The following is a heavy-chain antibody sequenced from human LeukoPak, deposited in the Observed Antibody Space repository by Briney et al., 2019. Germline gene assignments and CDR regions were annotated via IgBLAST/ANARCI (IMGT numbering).Heavy chain of an antibody. J-gene: IGHJ3*02. D-gene: IGHD1-26*01. CDR3: VRDWEGFNFDI. Sequence: SETLSLTCTVSGGSVRSYHWSWIRQSPGEGLEWIAYIHNSGGTRYNPSLQSRVTISVDTSKNQFSLKMRSVTAADTAVYYCVRDWEGFNFDIWGQGTMVTVSS. V-gene: IGHV4-59*02. CDR1: GGSVRSYH. CDR2: IHNSGGT.